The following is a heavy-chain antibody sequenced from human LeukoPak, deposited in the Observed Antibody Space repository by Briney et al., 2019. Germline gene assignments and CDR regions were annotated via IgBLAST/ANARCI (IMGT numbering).Heavy chain of an antibody. Sequence: SETLSLTCTVSGGSISSYYWSWIRQPPGKGLEWIGYIYYSGSTYYNPSLKSRVTISVDTSKNQFSLKLSSVTAADTAVYYRARDGYYYGSGSYPRRVLWGQGTLVTVSS. CDR2: IYYSGST. J-gene: IGHJ4*02. CDR1: GGSISSYY. D-gene: IGHD3-10*01. CDR3: ARDGYYYGSGSYPRRVL. V-gene: IGHV4-30-4*08.